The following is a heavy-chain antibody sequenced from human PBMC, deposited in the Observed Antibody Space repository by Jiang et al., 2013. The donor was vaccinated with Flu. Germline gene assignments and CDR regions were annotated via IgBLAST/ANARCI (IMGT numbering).Heavy chain of an antibody. D-gene: IGHD3-22*01. J-gene: IGHJ4*02. CDR2: ISASGGST. V-gene: IGHV3-23*01. Sequence: QLLESGGILVQPGGSLRLSCAASGFTFNSYAMSWVRQAPGKGLEWVSVISASGGSTYYADSVKGRFIISRDNSKSALYLQMSSLRAEDTAVYYCAKGGGLSGYYYDYFDYWGQGTLVTVSS. CDR1: GFTFNSYA. CDR3: AKGGGLSGYYYDYFDY.